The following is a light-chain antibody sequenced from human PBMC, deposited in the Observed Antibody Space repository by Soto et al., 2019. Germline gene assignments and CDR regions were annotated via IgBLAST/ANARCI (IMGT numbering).Light chain of an antibody. J-gene: IGKJ2*02. CDR3: QQYYSYPCT. V-gene: IGKV1-8*01. CDR2: AAS. CDR1: QGISSY. Sequence: AVRMTQSPSSLSASTGDRVTITCRASQGISSYLAWYQQKPGKAPKPLIYAASTLQSGVPSRFSGSGSGTDFTLTISCLQSEDFATYYCQQYYSYPCTFGQGTK.